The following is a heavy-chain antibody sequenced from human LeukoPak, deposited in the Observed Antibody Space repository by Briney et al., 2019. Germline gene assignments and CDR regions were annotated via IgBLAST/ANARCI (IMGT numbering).Heavy chain of an antibody. V-gene: IGHV4-39*07. Sequence: SETLSLTCTVSGGSISSSSYYWGWIRQPPGKGLEWIGSIYYSRSTYYNPSLKSRVTISVDTSKNQFSLKLSSVTAADTAVYYCAGGDCSSTSCYSLFDYWGQGTLVTVSS. CDR3: AGGDCSSTSCYSLFDY. CDR2: IYYSRST. CDR1: GGSISSSSYY. J-gene: IGHJ4*02. D-gene: IGHD2-2*02.